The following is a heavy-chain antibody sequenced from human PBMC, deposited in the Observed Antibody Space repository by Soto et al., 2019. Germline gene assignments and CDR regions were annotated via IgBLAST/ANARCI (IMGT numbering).Heavy chain of an antibody. CDR1: GYTFTGYY. J-gene: IGHJ6*03. Sequence: ASVKVSCKASGYTFTGYYMHWVRQAPGQGLEWMGWINPNSGGTNYAQKFQGWVTMTRDTSISTAYMELSRLRSDDTAVYYCARSRRGDYYYYYMDVWGKGTTVTVSS. V-gene: IGHV1-2*04. CDR2: INPNSGGT. D-gene: IGHD3-16*01. CDR3: ARSRRGDYYYYYMDV.